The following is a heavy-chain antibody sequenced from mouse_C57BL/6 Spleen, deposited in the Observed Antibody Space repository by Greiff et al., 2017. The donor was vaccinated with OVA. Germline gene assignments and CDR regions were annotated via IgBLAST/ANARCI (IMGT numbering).Heavy chain of an antibody. J-gene: IGHJ4*01. CDR3: ARWALYSIYDYYAMDY. Sequence: EVKVVESGGGLVKPGGSLKLSCAASGFTFSSYAMSWVRQTPEKRLEWVATISDGGSYTYYPDNVKGRFTISRDNAKNNLYLQMSHLKSEDTAMYYCARWALYSIYDYYAMDYWGQGTSVTVSS. CDR2: ISDGGSYT. V-gene: IGHV5-4*03. D-gene: IGHD2-5*01. CDR1: GFTFSSYA.